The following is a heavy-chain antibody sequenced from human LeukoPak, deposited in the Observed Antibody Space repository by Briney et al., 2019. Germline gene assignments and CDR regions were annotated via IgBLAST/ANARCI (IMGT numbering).Heavy chain of an antibody. D-gene: IGHD5-12*01. CDR3: AREFSRRGYSGYDPKDAFDI. Sequence: GRSLRLSCAASGFTFSSYAMHWVRQAPGKRLEWVAVISYDGSNKYYADSVKGRFTISRDDSKNTLYLQMNSLRAEDTAVYYCAREFSRRGYSGYDPKDAFDIWGQGTMVTVSS. CDR2: ISYDGSNK. J-gene: IGHJ3*02. CDR1: GFTFSSYA. V-gene: IGHV3-30*04.